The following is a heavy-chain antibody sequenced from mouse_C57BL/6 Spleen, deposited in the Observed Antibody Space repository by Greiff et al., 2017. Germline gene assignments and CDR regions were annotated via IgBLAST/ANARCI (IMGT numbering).Heavy chain of an antibody. CDR3: ARRGYGGAWFAY. CDR1: GYAFTNYL. D-gene: IGHD2-2*01. J-gene: IGHJ3*01. CDR2: INPGSGGT. Sequence: QVQLQQSGAELVRPGTSVKVSCTASGYAFTNYLIEWVKQRPGQGLEWIGVINPGSGGTNYNEKFKGKATLTADKSSRTAYLKLSSLPSEDSAVYCCARRGYGGAWFAYWGQGTLVTVSA. V-gene: IGHV1-54*01.